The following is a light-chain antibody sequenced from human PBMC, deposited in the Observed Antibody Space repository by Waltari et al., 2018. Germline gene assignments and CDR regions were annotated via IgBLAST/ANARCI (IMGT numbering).Light chain of an antibody. CDR2: GAS. Sequence: EIVLTQSPGTLSLSPGERATLSCRASQSVSSSYLAWYQQKPGQAPRLLIHGASSRATGIPDFTLTISRLEPEDFAVYYCQQYGRSWNTFGQGTKLEIK. CDR1: QSVSSSY. J-gene: IGKJ2*01. CDR3: QQYGRSWNT. V-gene: IGKV3-20*01.